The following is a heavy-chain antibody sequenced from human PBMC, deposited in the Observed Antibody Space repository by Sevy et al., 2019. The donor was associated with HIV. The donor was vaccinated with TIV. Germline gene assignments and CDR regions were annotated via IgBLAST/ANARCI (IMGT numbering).Heavy chain of an antibody. CDR2: VSYDGSSK. D-gene: IGHD3-10*01. CDR3: ARGGSGDYYYYGVDV. CDR1: GFTFRNFG. V-gene: IGHV3-30*03. J-gene: IGHJ6*02. Sequence: GGSLRLSCVGSGFTFRNFGVHWLRQAPGKVLEWLSVVSYDGSSKYCVDSVKGRFIVSRDNSKNTLYLQMTILRTEDTAVYYCARGGSGDYYYYGVDVWGQGTTVTVSS.